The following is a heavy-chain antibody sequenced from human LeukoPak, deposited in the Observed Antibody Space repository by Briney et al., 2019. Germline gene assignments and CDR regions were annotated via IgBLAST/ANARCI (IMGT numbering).Heavy chain of an antibody. V-gene: IGHV3-48*04. J-gene: IGHJ4*02. CDR3: ARGGGNWHDASAYYSPGH. CDR1: GFTFSSYG. Sequence: GRSLRLSCAASGFTFSSYGMHLVRQAPGKGLEWVSYISSSGRTTYYADSVQGRFTISRDNAKNSLYLQMNSLRAEDTAFYYCARGGGNWHDASAYYSPGHWGQGTLVTVSS. D-gene: IGHD3-22*01. CDR2: ISSSGRTT.